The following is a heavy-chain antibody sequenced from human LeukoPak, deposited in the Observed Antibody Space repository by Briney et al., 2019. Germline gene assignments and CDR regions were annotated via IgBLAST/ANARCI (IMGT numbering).Heavy chain of an antibody. CDR3: ARDKLRLGELSLYY. V-gene: IGHV1-3*01. J-gene: IGHJ4*02. CDR2: INAGNGNT. D-gene: IGHD3-16*02. CDR1: GYTFTNYA. Sequence: ASVKVSCTASGYTFTNYAMHWVRQAPGQRLEWMGWINAGNGNTKYSQKFQGRVTITRDTSASTAYMELSSLRSEDTAVYYCARDKLRLGELSLYYWGQGTLVTVSS.